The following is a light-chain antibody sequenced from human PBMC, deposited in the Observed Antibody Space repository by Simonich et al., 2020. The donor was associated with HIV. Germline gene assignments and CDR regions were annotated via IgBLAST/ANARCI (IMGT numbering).Light chain of an antibody. Sequence: NFMLTQPHPVSESPGKTVTISCTRSIGSIASNYVQWYHQRPGSAPTTVIYEDNQRPSGVPDRFSRSIDSSSNSASLTISGLKTEDEADYYCQSYDSSNQGVFGGGTKLTVL. V-gene: IGLV6-57*03. CDR2: EDN. CDR1: IGSIASNY. CDR3: QSYDSSNQGV. J-gene: IGLJ3*02.